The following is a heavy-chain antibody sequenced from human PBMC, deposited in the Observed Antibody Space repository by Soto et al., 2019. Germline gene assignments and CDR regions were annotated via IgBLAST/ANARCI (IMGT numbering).Heavy chain of an antibody. Sequence: QVQLVQSGAEVKKPGSSVKVSCKASGGTFSSYAISWVRQAPGQGLEWMGGIIPIFGTANYAQKFQGRVTITADESTSTAYMELSSLRSEDTAVYYGARDRDVVVPAAIRYYYGMDVWGQGTTVTVSS. J-gene: IGHJ6*02. D-gene: IGHD2-2*01. CDR3: ARDRDVVVPAAIRYYYGMDV. V-gene: IGHV1-69*01. CDR2: IIPIFGTA. CDR1: GGTFSSYA.